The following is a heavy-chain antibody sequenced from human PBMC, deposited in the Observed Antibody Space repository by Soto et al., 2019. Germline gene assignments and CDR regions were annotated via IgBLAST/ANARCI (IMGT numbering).Heavy chain of an antibody. Sequence: QVRLVQSGPEVRRPGASVTVSCKASGYTFTHYFIHWVRRAPGQGLEWMGYINPKSGDTHYSQTFRRRVSMTVDTSTDTASVGLSSLKSDDTAVYFCARVPGHKNSRGDFWGQGTPITVSS. D-gene: IGHD3-10*01. J-gene: IGHJ4*02. V-gene: IGHV1-2*02. CDR3: ARVPGHKNSRGDF. CDR2: INPKSGDT. CDR1: GYTFTHYF.